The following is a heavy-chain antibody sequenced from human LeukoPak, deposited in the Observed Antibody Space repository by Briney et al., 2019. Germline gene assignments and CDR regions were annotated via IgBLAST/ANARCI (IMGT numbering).Heavy chain of an antibody. V-gene: IGHV1-69*13. CDR1: GGTFSSYA. CDR3: AGARGNYYYGMDV. Sequence: ASVKVSCKASGGTFSSYAISWVRQAPGQGLEWMGGIIPIFGTANYAQKFQGRVTITADESTSTAYMELSSLRSEDAAVYYCAGARGNYYYGMDVWGQGTTVIVSS. CDR2: IIPIFGTA. J-gene: IGHJ6*02.